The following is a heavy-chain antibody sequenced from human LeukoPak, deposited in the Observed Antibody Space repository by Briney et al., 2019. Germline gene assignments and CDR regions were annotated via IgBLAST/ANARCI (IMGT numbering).Heavy chain of an antibody. CDR1: GGSISSSNYY. D-gene: IGHD4-11*01. CDR3: AKSNAWDWFDP. V-gene: IGHV4-39*07. Sequence: PSETLSLTCSVSGGSISSSNYYWVWIRQPPGKGLEWIGSIYYSGSTYYDPPLKSRVTISVDKSNNQFSLNLSSVTAADTAVYYCAKSNAWDWFDPWGQGTLVTVSS. CDR2: IYYSGST. J-gene: IGHJ5*02.